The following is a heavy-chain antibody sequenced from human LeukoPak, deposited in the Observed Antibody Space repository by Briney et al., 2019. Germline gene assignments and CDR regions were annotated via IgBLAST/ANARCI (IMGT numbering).Heavy chain of an antibody. CDR2: IYHSGST. J-gene: IGHJ4*02. CDR3: ARRRIGYYDSSGSLNFDY. V-gene: IGHV4-30-2*03. CDR1: GGSISSGGYS. Sequence: PSQTLSLTCAVSGGSISSGGYSWSWIRQPPGKGLEWIGYIYHSGSTYYNPSLKSRVTISVDTSKNQFSLKLSSVTAADTAVYYCARRRIGYYDSSGSLNFDYWGQGTLVTVSS. D-gene: IGHD3-22*01.